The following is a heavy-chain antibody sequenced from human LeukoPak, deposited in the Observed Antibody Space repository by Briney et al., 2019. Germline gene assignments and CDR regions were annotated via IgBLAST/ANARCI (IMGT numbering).Heavy chain of an antibody. CDR2: INHSGST. J-gene: IGHJ4*02. V-gene: IGHV4-34*01. D-gene: IGHD2-2*02. Sequence: SETLSLTCAVYGGSFSGYYWSWIRQPPGKGLEWIGEINHSGSTNYNPSLKSRVTISVDTSKNQFSLKLSSVTAADTAVYYCARAPYPLYCSSTSCYTTHGFDYWGQGTLVTVSS. CDR3: ARAPYPLYCSSTSCYTTHGFDY. CDR1: GGSFSGYY.